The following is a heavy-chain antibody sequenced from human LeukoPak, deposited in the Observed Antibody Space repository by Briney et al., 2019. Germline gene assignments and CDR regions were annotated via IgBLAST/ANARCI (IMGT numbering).Heavy chain of an antibody. CDR3: AKERNLEIAVAGTIFDY. J-gene: IGHJ4*02. CDR2: IHSGGST. CDR1: GFTVSSNY. D-gene: IGHD6-19*01. V-gene: IGHV3-66*01. Sequence: GGSLRLSCAASGFTVSSNYMSWVRQAPGKGLEWVSVIHSGGSTYYADSVKGRFTISRDNSKNMIYLEMNSLRAEDTAVYYCAKERNLEIAVAGTIFDYWGQGTLVTVSS.